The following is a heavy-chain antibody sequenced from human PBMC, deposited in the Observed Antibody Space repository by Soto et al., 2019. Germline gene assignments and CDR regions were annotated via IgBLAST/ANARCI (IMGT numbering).Heavy chain of an antibody. D-gene: IGHD1-1*01. CDR3: AKVRTGPIYYYYGMDV. CDR1: GFTFSSYA. CDR2: ISGSGGST. Sequence: EVQLLESGGGLVQPGGSLRLSCEASGFTFSSYAMSWVRQAPGKGLEWVSAISGSGGSTYYADSVKGRFTISRDNSKNTLYLQMNSLRAEDTAVYYCAKVRTGPIYYYYGMDVWGQGSTVTVSS. J-gene: IGHJ6*02. V-gene: IGHV3-23*01.